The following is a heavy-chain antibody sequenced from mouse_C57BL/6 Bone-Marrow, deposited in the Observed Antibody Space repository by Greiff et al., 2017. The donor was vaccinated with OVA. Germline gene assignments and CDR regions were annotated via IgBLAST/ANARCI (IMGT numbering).Heavy chain of an antibody. J-gene: IGHJ2*01. Sequence: QVQLQQSGAELVKPGASVKMSCKASGYTFTTYPIEWMKQNHGKSLEWIGNFHPYNDDTKYNEKFKGKATLSVEKSSSTVYLELSRLTTDDSAVYYCARRDELGHYFDYWGQGTTLTVSS. D-gene: IGHD4-1*01. CDR3: ARRDELGHYFDY. V-gene: IGHV1-47*01. CDR2: FHPYNDDT. CDR1: GYTFTTYP.